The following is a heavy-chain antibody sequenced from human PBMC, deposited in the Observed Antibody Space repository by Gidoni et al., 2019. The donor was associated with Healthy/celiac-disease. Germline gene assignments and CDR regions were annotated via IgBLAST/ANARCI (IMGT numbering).Heavy chain of an antibody. CDR2: IIPIFGTA. CDR3: ARDPGGTNYYDSSGHYAY. J-gene: IGHJ4*02. Sequence: QVQLVQSGAEVKKPGSSVKVSCKAPGGTFISYAISWVRQAPGQGLEWMGGIIPIFGTANYEQKFQGRVTITADESTSTAYMELSSLRSEDTAVYYCARDPGGTNYYDSSGHYAYWGQGTLVTVSS. V-gene: IGHV1-69*01. CDR1: GGTFISYA. D-gene: IGHD3-22*01.